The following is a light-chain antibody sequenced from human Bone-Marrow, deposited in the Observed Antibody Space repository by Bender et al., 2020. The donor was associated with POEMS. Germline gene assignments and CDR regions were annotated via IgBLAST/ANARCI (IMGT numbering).Light chain of an antibody. J-gene: IGLJ2*01. CDR3: NSYTSSNTLVV. CDR1: SGHSSYA. Sequence: QLVLTQSPSASASLGASVKLTCTLSSGHSSYAIAWHQQQPEEGPRYLMRLNSDGSHNKGDGIPDRFSGSSSGAERYLTISSLQSEDEADYYCNSYTSSNTLVVFGGGTKLTVL. V-gene: IGLV4-69*01. CDR2: LNSDGSH.